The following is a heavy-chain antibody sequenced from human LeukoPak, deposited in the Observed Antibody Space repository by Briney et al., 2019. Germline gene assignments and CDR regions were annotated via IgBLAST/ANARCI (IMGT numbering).Heavy chain of an antibody. D-gene: IGHD6-13*01. CDR3: ARACPMAAAGMN. Sequence: ASVKVSCKASGYTFTGYYMHWVRQAPGQGLEWMGWINPNSGGTNYAQKFQGRVTMTRDTSISTAYMELSRLRSDDTAVYYSARACPMAAAGMNWGQGTLVTVSS. V-gene: IGHV1-2*02. CDR2: INPNSGGT. J-gene: IGHJ4*02. CDR1: GYTFTGYY.